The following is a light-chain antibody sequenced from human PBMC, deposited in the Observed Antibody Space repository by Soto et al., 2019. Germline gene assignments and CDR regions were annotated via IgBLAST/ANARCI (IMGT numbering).Light chain of an antibody. V-gene: IGKV3-20*01. Sequence: EIVLTQSPGTLSLSPGERATLSCRASQSVSSSYLAWYQQKPGQAPRLLIYGASSRATGIPDRFSGSGSGTDFTLTISRLEPEDLAVDYCQQYGSSPPKVTFGPGTKVDIK. CDR1: QSVSSSY. J-gene: IGKJ3*01. CDR2: GAS. CDR3: QQYGSSPPKVT.